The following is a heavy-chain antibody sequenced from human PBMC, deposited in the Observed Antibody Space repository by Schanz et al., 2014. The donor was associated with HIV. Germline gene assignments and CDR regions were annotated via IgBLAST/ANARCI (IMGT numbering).Heavy chain of an antibody. CDR2: LSGSGDST. V-gene: IGHV3-23*01. J-gene: IGHJ4*02. Sequence: EVQLLESGGGLVQPGGSLRLSCAASGFTFSTYAMSWVRQAPGKGLEWVSALSGSGDSTYYADSVKGRFTISRDNSKNTLYLQMNSLRVEDTAVYYCAKGLPDNNHSYFRYWGQGTLVTVSS. CDR3: AKGLPDNNHSYFRY. CDR1: GFTFSTYA. D-gene: IGHD3-10*01.